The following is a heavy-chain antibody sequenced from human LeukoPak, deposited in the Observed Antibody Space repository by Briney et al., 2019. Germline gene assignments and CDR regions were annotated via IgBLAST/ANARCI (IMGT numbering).Heavy chain of an antibody. D-gene: IGHD1-1*01. V-gene: IGHV4-34*01. CDR3: ARGTITEDGTFHSPNA. CDR1: GWSFSGHY. CDR2: ITERGST. J-gene: IGHJ5*02. Sequence: PSETLSLTCAVSGWSFSGHYWSWIRQSPGKGLEWIGEITERGSTNYNPSLKSRDTISRDTSKNHFSLKVSSVTAADTAVYYCARGTITEDGTFHSPNAWGQGTLVTVSS.